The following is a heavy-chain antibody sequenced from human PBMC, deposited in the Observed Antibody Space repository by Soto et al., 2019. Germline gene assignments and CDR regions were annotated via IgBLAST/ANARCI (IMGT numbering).Heavy chain of an antibody. D-gene: IGHD6-6*01. CDR2: ISHDGSNK. Sequence: GGSLRLSCAASGFTFSSYAMHWVRQAPGKGLEWVAVISHDGSNKYYADSVKGRFTISRDNSKNTLYLQMNSLRAEDTAVYYCARDFRAARLGYYFDYWGQGTLVTVSS. V-gene: IGHV3-30-3*01. CDR1: GFTFSSYA. CDR3: ARDFRAARLGYYFDY. J-gene: IGHJ4*02.